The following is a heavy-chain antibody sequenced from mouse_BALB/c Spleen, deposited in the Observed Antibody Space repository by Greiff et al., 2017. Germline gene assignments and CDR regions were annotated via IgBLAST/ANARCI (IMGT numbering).Heavy chain of an antibody. D-gene: IGHD2-14*01. Sequence: VQLQQSGTVLARPGASGKLSCKASGYTFTSFWMHWVKQRPGQGLEWMGAIYPGNSDTSYNQKFKGKAKLTTVTTTSTAYMELSSLTNEDSAVYHCTKVYRYDMDYWGQGTLVTVSA. CDR3: TKVYRYDMDY. CDR2: IYPGNSDT. J-gene: IGHJ3*01. V-gene: IGHV1-5*01. CDR1: GYTFTSFW.